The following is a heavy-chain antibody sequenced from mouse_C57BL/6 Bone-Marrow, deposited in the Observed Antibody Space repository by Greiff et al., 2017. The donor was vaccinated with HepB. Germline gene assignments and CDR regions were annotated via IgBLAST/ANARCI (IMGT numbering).Heavy chain of an antibody. D-gene: IGHD2-1*01. CDR1: GFTFSDYY. V-gene: IGHV5-16*01. CDR2: INYDGSST. J-gene: IGHJ2*01. CDR3: ARGEVPYGNYDY. Sequence: DVKLVESEGGLVQPGSSMKLSCTASGFTFSDYYMAWVRQVPEKGLEWVANINYDGSSTYYLDSLKSRFIISRDNAKNILYLQMSSLKSEDTATYYCARGEVPYGNYDYWGQGTTLTVSS.